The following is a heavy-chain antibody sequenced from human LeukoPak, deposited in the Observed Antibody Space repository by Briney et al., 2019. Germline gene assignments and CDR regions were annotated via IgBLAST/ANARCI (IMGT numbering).Heavy chain of an antibody. D-gene: IGHD2-21*01. Sequence: GGSLKISCKGSGSLFTSYWIGWGRQLPGKGLEGRGIIYPGDSDTRYSPSFQGQVTISADKSISTAYLQWSSLKASDTAMYYCARTYCGGEICWFDPWGQGTLVTVSS. CDR2: IYPGDSDT. CDR1: GSLFTSYW. CDR3: ARTYCGGEICWFDP. J-gene: IGHJ5*02. V-gene: IGHV5-51*01.